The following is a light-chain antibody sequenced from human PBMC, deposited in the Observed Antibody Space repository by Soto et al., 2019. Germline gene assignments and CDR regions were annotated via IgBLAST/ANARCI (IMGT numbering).Light chain of an antibody. CDR1: SSNIGAGYD. CDR2: VNN. Sequence: QSVLTQPTSVSGAPGQRVTIFCTGSSSNIGAGYDVHWYQQVPGTAPKLLISVNNKRPSGVPDRFSDSKSGTSASLAITGLQAEDEADYYCQSYDRSLSAVVFGGGTKVTVL. CDR3: QSYDRSLSAVV. J-gene: IGLJ2*01. V-gene: IGLV1-40*01.